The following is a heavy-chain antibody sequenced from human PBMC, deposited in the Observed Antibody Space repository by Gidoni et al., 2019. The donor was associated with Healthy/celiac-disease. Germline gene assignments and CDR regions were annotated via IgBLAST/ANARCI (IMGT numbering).Heavy chain of an antibody. CDR2: INPNSGGT. CDR3: ARKKRIAARSNDAFDI. Sequence: QVQLVQSGAEVKKPGASVKVSCKASGYTFTGYYMHWVRQAPGQGLEWMGRINPNSGGTNYAQKFQGRVTMTRDTSISTAYMELSRLRSDDTAVYYCARKKRIAARSNDAFDIWGQGTMVTVSS. D-gene: IGHD6-6*01. CDR1: GYTFTGYY. J-gene: IGHJ3*02. V-gene: IGHV1-2*06.